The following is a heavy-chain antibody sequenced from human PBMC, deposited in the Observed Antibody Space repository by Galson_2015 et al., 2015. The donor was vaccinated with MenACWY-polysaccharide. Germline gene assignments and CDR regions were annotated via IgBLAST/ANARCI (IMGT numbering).Heavy chain of an antibody. CDR3: ARIGGMNKGNYYNYGWFDP. Sequence: PGLVKPSETLSLTCTVSGGSMSPYHWTWIRQSPGKGLEWLGWIHYSGGTKYSPSLKSRVTISVDTSENQFSLKLSSVTTADTAVYYCARIGGMNKGNYYNYGWFDPWGQGTLVTVSS. CDR1: GGSMSPYH. CDR2: IHYSGGT. V-gene: IGHV4-59*01. J-gene: IGHJ5*02. D-gene: IGHD3-22*01.